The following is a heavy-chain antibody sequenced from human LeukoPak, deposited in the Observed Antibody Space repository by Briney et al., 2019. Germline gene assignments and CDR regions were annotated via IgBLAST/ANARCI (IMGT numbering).Heavy chain of an antibody. D-gene: IGHD2-8*01. CDR1: GGSISRYY. CDR3: AKDTLMVYAIAFDY. J-gene: IGHJ4*02. Sequence: PSETLSLTCNVSGGSISRYYWNWIRQPPGKGLEWIGYIYNSGRTSYNRALKSRVTISSDTSKKQFSLKLNSVTTADTAVYYCAKDTLMVYAIAFDYWGQGTPVTVSS. V-gene: IGHV4-59*01. CDR2: IYNSGRT.